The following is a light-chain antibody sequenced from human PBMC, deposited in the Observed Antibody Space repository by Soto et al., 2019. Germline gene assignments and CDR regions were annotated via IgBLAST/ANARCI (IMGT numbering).Light chain of an antibody. J-gene: IGKJ1*01. CDR3: QQYNSYPWT. CDR2: DAS. Sequence: DIRLTQSPSSLSASVGDRITITCQASQDISNYLNWYQQKPGKAPKLLIYDASSLESGVPSRFSGSGSGTEFTLTISSLQPDDFATYYCQQYNSYPWTFGQGTK. V-gene: IGKV1-5*01. CDR1: QDISNY.